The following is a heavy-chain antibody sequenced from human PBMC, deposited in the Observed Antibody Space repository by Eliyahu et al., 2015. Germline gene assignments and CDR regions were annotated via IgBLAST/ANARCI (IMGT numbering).Heavy chain of an antibody. J-gene: IGHJ3*02. CDR1: GDSFPNNXPA. D-gene: IGHD2-15*01. Sequence: QVQVQQSGPGLVKPSXTLSLTCTFSGDSFPNNXPAWNWXRQSPSRXLEWLGRTYYRSKWYNDYASSVKSRIAINPDTSKNQFSLHLNSVTPEDTAVYYCARGIVSAFDIWGQGTMVTVSS. CDR3: ARGIVSAFDI. V-gene: IGHV6-1*01. CDR2: TYYRSKWYN.